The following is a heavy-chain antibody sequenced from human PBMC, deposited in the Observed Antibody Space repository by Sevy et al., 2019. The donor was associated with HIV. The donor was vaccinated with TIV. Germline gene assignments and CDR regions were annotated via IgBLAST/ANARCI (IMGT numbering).Heavy chain of an antibody. D-gene: IGHD3-3*01. V-gene: IGHV3-15*01. CDR3: TTKSDFWSGYQYFDL. CDR2: IKGKTDGGTT. J-gene: IGHJ2*01. Sequence: GGSLRLSCATSGLTFSRAWMTWVRQAPGKGLEWVGRIKGKTDGGTTDYDAPVKGRFTISRDESKNTVYLQINSLKTEDTAVYYCTTKSDFWSGYQYFDLWGRGTLVTVSS. CDR1: GLTFSRAW.